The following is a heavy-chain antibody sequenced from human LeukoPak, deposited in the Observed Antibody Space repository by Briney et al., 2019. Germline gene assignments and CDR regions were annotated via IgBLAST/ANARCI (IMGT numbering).Heavy chain of an antibody. CDR3: AKVFSVGMDV. Sequence: GGSLRLSCAASGFTLSSYGMHWGRQAPGKGLEWVAVISYDGSNKYYADSVKGRFTISRDNSKNTLYLQMNSLRAEDTAVYYCAKVFSVGMDVWGKGTTVTVSS. V-gene: IGHV3-30*18. CDR1: GFTLSSYG. D-gene: IGHD3-10*01. J-gene: IGHJ6*04. CDR2: ISYDGSNK.